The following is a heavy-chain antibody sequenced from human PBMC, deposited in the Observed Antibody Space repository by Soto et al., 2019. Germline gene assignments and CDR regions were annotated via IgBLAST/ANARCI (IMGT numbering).Heavy chain of an antibody. V-gene: IGHV3-23*01. D-gene: IGHD3-22*01. CDR3: AKDAPGSGWLSDY. CDR2: IGGSGGDT. Sequence: GGSLRLSCAASGFTFSIYAMSWVRQAPGKGLEWVSTIGGSGGDTTYADFVRGRFTVSRDNSRNTLYLQMNSLRAEDAAIYYCAKDAPGSGWLSDYWGRGTLVTVSS. CDR1: GFTFSIYA. J-gene: IGHJ4*02.